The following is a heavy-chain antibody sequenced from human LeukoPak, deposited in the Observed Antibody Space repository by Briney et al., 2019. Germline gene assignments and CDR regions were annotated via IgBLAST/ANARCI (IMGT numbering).Heavy chain of an antibody. CDR3: ARDRDDSSSWYSYWFDY. CDR2: VSGSGSTV. V-gene: IGHV3-48*01. J-gene: IGHJ4*02. D-gene: IGHD6-13*01. CDR1: GFTFSDHI. Sequence: GGSLGLSCAASGFTFSDHIMNWVRQLPGKRLEWVAYVSGSGSTVYYADSVKGRFTISRDNSKNTLYLQMNSLRAEDTAVYYCARDRDDSSSWYSYWFDYWGQGTLVTVSS.